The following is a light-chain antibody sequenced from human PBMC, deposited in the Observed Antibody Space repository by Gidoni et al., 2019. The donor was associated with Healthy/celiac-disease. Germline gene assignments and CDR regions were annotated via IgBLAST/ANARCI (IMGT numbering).Light chain of an antibody. J-gene: IGKJ4*01. CDR1: QSVSSY. Sequence: IVLTQSPATLSLSPGERATLSCRASQSVSSYLAWYQQKPGQAPRLLIYDASNRATGIPARFSGSGSGTDFTLTISSLEPEDFAVYYFQQRSNWLTFXGXTKVEIK. CDR3: QQRSNWLT. V-gene: IGKV3-11*01. CDR2: DAS.